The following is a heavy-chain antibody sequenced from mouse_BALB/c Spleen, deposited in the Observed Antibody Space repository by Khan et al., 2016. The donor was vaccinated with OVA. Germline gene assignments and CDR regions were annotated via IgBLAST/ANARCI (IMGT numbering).Heavy chain of an antibody. CDR1: GFSLTSFG. J-gene: IGHJ4*01. CDR2: IWSDGST. CDR3: ARNSYPYAMDY. V-gene: IGHV2-6*02. Sequence: QVQLKESGPGLVAPSQSLSITCTVSGFSLTSFGVHWVRQPPGKGLEWLVLIWSDGSTTYNSALKSRLSIRKDKSKSQVFLKTNSLQTDDTAMYYCARNSYPYAMDYWGQGTSVTVSS.